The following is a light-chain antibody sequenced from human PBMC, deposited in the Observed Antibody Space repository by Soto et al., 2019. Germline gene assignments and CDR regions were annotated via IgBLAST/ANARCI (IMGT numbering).Light chain of an antibody. CDR2: GAS. J-gene: IGKJ1*01. V-gene: IGKV3-20*01. Sequence: EIVLTQSPGTLSLSPGERATLSCRASQRVSSNYLAWYRRKPGQAPRLLIYGASSRATGIPDRFSGSVSGTDFTLTITRLEPEDFAVYDCQQYGSSPPTFGPGTRVEIK. CDR3: QQYGSSPPT. CDR1: QRVSSNY.